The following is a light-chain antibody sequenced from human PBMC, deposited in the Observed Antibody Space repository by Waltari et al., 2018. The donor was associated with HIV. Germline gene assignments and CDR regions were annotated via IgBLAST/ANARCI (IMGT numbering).Light chain of an antibody. CDR1: KLGDKY. J-gene: IGLJ1*01. CDR2: QDS. CDR3: QAWDSSTGGYV. Sequence: SYELTQPPSVSVSPGQTASITCSGDKLGDKYACWYQQKPGQSPVLVIYQDSKRPSGAPERFSGSISGNTATLTISGTQARDESDYYCQAWDSSTGGYVCGTGTKVTVL. V-gene: IGLV3-1*01.